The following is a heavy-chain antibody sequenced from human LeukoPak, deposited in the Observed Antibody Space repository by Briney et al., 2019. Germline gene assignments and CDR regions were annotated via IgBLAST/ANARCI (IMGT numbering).Heavy chain of an antibody. D-gene: IGHD1-26*01. CDR2: IYYSGST. J-gene: IGHJ4*02. CDR1: GGSISSSRYY. Sequence: SETLSLTCTVSGGSISSSRYYWGWIRQPPGKGVEWIGSIYYSGSTYYNPSLKSRVTISVDTSKNQFYLKLSSVTAADTAVYYCAREELGGSYCIRRVWYFDYWGQGTLVTVSS. V-gene: IGHV4-39*07. CDR3: AREELGGSYCIRRVWYFDY.